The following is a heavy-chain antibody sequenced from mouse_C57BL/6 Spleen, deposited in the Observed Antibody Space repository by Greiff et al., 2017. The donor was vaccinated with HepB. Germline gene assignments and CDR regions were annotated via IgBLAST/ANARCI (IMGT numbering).Heavy chain of an antibody. V-gene: IGHV1-85*01. D-gene: IGHD2-4*01. CDR2: IYPRDGST. Sequence: QVQLQQSGPELVKPGASVKLSCKASGYTFTSYDINWVKQRPGQGLEWIGWIYPRDGSTKYNEKFKGKATLTVDTSSSTAYMELHSLTSEDSAVYFCARGIYYDYDPAWFAYWGQGTLVTVSA. CDR1: GYTFTSYD. J-gene: IGHJ3*01. CDR3: ARGIYYDYDPAWFAY.